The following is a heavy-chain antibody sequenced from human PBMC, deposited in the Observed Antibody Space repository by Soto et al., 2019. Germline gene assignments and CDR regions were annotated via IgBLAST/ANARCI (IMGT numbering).Heavy chain of an antibody. V-gene: IGHV1-18*01. CDR2: ISPYTGDT. D-gene: IGHD3-16*01. CDR3: AMGDNYVPPTPQDV. CDR1: GYIFVNYG. Sequence: QVQLVQSGDEMKKPGASVRVSCKASGYIFVNYGIAWVRQAPGQGLEWMGWISPYTGDTHSASKVQGRLTMTTDTSTSTAYMDLGSLTSDDTAVYYCAMGDNYVPPTPQDVCGQGTTVTVSS. J-gene: IGHJ6*02.